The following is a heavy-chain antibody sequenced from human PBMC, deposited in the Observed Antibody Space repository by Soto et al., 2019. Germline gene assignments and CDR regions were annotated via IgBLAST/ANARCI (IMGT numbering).Heavy chain of an antibody. CDR1: GFTFSSYS. CDR3: AKDQVRMLTTVSLYYYYYGMDV. V-gene: IGHV3-23*01. D-gene: IGHD4-4*01. Sequence: GGSLRLSCAASGFTFSSYSMSWVRQAPGKGLEWVSAISGSGGSTYYADSVKGRFTISRDNSKNTLYLQMNSLRAEDTAVYYCAKDQVRMLTTVSLYYYYYGMDVWGQGTTVTVSS. J-gene: IGHJ6*02. CDR2: ISGSGGST.